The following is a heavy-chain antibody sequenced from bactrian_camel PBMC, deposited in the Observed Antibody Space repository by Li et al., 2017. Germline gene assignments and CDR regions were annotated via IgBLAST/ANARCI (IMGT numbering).Heavy chain of an antibody. CDR1: GYISGTAC. J-gene: IGHJ4*01. D-gene: IGHD1*01. CDR2: LDREGMI. CDR3: AAVRQEWWLGCLTAPHNI. V-gene: IGHV3S53*01. Sequence: HVQLVESGGGSVNAGGSLTLSCAASGSGYISGTACMGWFRQVPGKEREGVALLDREGMIRYDDSVKGRFTISKDKKTLILQMNDLKPEDTAMYYCAAVRQEWWLGCLTAPHNIWGQGTQVTVS.